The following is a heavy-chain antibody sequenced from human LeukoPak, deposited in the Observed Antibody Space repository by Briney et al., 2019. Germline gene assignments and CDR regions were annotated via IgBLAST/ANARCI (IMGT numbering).Heavy chain of an antibody. CDR2: ISAYNGNT. V-gene: IGHV1-18*01. Sequence: ASVKVSCKASGYTFTSYGISWVRQAPGQGLEWMGWISAYNGNTNYAQKLQGRVTMTTDTSTSTAYMELRSLRSDDTAVYYCAREGSIAAAGYYYYYGMDVWGQGTTVTVS. J-gene: IGHJ6*02. D-gene: IGHD6-13*01. CDR3: AREGSIAAAGYYYYYGMDV. CDR1: GYTFTSYG.